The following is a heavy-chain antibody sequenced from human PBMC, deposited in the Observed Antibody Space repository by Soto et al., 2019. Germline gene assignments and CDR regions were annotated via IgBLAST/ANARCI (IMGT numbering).Heavy chain of an antibody. CDR1: GFTFSSYA. D-gene: IGHD2-15*01. Sequence: GGSLRLSCAASGFTFSSYAMSWVRQAPGKGLEWVSAISGSGGSTYYADSVKGRFTISRDNSKNTLYLQMNSLRAEDTAVYYCAKDLCSGGSCYDGLDYFDYWGQGTLVTAPQ. V-gene: IGHV3-23*01. CDR3: AKDLCSGGSCYDGLDYFDY. CDR2: ISGSGGST. J-gene: IGHJ4*02.